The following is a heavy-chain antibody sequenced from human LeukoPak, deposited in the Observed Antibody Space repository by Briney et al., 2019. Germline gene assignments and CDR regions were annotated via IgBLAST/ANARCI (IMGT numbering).Heavy chain of an antibody. Sequence: GGSLRLSCAASGFTFSSYSMNWVRRAPGKGLEWVSSISSSSSYIYYADSVKGRFTISRDNAKNSLYLQMNSLRAEDTAVYYCARDSKVGATNYMDVWGKGTTVTVSS. CDR1: GFTFSSYS. J-gene: IGHJ6*03. CDR2: ISSSSSYI. V-gene: IGHV3-21*01. D-gene: IGHD1-26*01. CDR3: ARDSKVGATNYMDV.